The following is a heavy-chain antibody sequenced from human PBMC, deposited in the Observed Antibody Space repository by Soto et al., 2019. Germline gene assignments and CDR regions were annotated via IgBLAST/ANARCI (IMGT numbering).Heavy chain of an antibody. D-gene: IGHD2-2*01. CDR2: IRCNGGSE. Sequence: PGGSLRLSCAAAGFTFRNYAMNWVRQAPGKGLEWVSSIRCNGGSEYYADSVKGRFTISRDNSKNTLYLQMNSLRPDDTAVYYCARWDCSGIGCDVYYYYDLDVWGQGTTVTVSS. CDR1: GFTFRNYA. CDR3: ARWDCSGIGCDVYYYYDLDV. J-gene: IGHJ6*02. V-gene: IGHV3-23*01.